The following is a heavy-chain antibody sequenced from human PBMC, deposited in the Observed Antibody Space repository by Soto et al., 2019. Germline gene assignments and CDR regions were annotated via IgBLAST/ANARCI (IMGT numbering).Heavy chain of an antibody. CDR3: ARGVRWELLLSEYYFDY. J-gene: IGHJ4*02. CDR1: GFPFSSYA. Sequence: PGGSLRLSCAASGFPFSSYAMHWVRQAPGKGLEWVAVISYDGSNKYYADSVKGRFTISRDNSKNTLYLQMNSLRAEDTAVYYCARGVRWELLLSEYYFDYWGQGTLVTVSS. V-gene: IGHV3-30-3*01. CDR2: ISYDGSNK. D-gene: IGHD1-26*01.